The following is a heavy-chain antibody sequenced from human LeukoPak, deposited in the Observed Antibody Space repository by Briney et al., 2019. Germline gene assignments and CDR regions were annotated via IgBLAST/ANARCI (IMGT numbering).Heavy chain of an antibody. CDR1: GITLINYG. D-gene: IGHD3-22*01. J-gene: IGHJ4*02. CDR3: AKRGVVIRVILVGFHKEAYYFDS. V-gene: IGHV3-23*01. CDR2: ISDSGGRT. Sequence: GGSLTLSCAASGITLINYGMSWVRQAPGKGLEWVAGISDSGGRTNYADSVKGRFTICRDNPKNTLYLQMNSLRAEDTAVYFCAKRGVVIRVILVGFHKEAYYFDSWGQGVLVTVSS.